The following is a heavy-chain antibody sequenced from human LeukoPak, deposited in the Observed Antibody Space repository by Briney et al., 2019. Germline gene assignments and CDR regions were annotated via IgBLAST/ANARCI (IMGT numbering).Heavy chain of an antibody. CDR1: GGTFSSYA. Sequence: ASVKVSCKASGGTFSSYAISWVRQAPGQGLEWMGGIIPIFGTANYAQKFQGRVTITAGESTSTAYMELSSLRSEDTAVYYCARSGYSSGWYLDYWGQGTLVTVSS. J-gene: IGHJ4*02. D-gene: IGHD6-19*01. CDR3: ARSGYSSGWYLDY. V-gene: IGHV1-69*13. CDR2: IIPIFGTA.